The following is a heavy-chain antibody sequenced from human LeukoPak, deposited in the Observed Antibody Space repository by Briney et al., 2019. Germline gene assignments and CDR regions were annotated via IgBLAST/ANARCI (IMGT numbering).Heavy chain of an antibody. D-gene: IGHD6-13*01. Sequence: PGGSLRLSCAASGFTVSSNYMSWVRQAPGKGLEWVSVIYSGGSTYYADSVKGRFTISRDNSKNTLYLQVNSLRAEDTAVYYCARIKRENIAAAGTVDYWGQGTLVTVSS. CDR3: ARIKRENIAAAGTVDY. CDR1: GFTVSSNY. J-gene: IGHJ4*02. V-gene: IGHV3-66*01. CDR2: IYSGGST.